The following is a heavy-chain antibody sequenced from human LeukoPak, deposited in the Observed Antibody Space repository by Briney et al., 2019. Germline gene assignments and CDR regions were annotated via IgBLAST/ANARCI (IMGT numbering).Heavy chain of an antibody. D-gene: IGHD2-15*01. J-gene: IGHJ3*02. CDR1: GYTFTGYY. CDR3: ASVRGYCSGGSCYPDAFDI. CDR2: INPNSGGT. Sequence: ASVKVSCKASGYTFTGYYMHWVRQDPGQGVEWMGWINPNSGGTNYAQKFQGRVTMTRDTSISTAYMELSRLRSDDTAVYYCASVRGYCSGGSCYPDAFDIWGQGTMVTVSS. V-gene: IGHV1-2*02.